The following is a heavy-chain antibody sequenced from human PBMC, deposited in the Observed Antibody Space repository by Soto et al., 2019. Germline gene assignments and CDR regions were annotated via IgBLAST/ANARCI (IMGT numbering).Heavy chain of an antibody. D-gene: IGHD3-22*01. CDR1: GGSISSGGYS. CDR2: IYHSGST. Sequence: SETLSLTCAVSGGSISSGGYSWSWIRQPPGKGLEWIGYIYHSGSTYYNPSLKSRVTISVDRSKNQFSLKLSSVTAADTAVYYCARVGDSSGYYRLNWFDPWGQGTLVTVSS. J-gene: IGHJ5*02. V-gene: IGHV4-30-2*01. CDR3: ARVGDSSGYYRLNWFDP.